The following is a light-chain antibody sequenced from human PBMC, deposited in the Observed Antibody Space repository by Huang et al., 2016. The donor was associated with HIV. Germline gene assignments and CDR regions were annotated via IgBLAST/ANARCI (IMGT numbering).Light chain of an antibody. CDR3: HQYHTWPPYT. J-gene: IGKJ2*01. CDR1: QSVSIN. CDR2: GAL. V-gene: IGKV3-15*01. Sequence: EVVMTQSPATLSVSPGERATLSCRASQSVSINLAWYQQRPGQAPRLLIYGALTRATGPPASFSGSVSGTEFILTISSLQSEDCALYFCHQYHTWPPYTFGQGTNLEIK.